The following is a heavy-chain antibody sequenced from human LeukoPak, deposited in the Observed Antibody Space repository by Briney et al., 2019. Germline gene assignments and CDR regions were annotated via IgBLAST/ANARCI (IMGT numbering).Heavy chain of an antibody. CDR1: GYTFSGYY. V-gene: IGHV1-46*01. Sequence: ASVKVSCKASGYTFSGYYMHWVRQAPGQGLECMGIIYHSGGSTNYAQKFQGRVTMTRNTSISTAYMELSSLRSEDTAVYYCARGRSVAAIAVAGTRDYWGQGTLVTVSS. D-gene: IGHD6-19*01. CDR2: IYHSGGST. J-gene: IGHJ4*02. CDR3: ARGRSVAAIAVAGTRDY.